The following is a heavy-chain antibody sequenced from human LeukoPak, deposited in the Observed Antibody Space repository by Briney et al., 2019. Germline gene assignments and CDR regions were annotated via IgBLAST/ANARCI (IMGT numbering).Heavy chain of an antibody. CDR2: IYTSGST. D-gene: IGHD6-13*01. Sequence: SETLSLTCTVSGGSISSYYWSWIRQPAGKGLEWIGRIYTSGSTNYNPSLKSRVTMSVDTSKNQFSLKLSSVTAADTAVYYCARSPYSSSWYLFAPWGQGTLVTVSS. CDR1: GGSISSYY. J-gene: IGHJ5*02. V-gene: IGHV4-4*07. CDR3: ARSPYSSSWYLFAP.